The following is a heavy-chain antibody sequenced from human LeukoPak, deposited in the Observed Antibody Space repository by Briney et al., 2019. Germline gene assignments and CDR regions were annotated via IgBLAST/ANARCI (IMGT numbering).Heavy chain of an antibody. D-gene: IGHD6-19*01. Sequence: GGSLRLSCAASGFSFSSYVMHWVGQAPGKGLEWVAVISHDGSNEYYPDSVKGRFIISRDNSKNTLYLQMNSLRGDDTAVYYCARDSSGSYNWFDPWGQGTLVTVSS. CDR3: ARDSSGSYNWFDP. J-gene: IGHJ5*02. CDR2: ISHDGSNE. V-gene: IGHV3-30*04. CDR1: GFSFSSYV.